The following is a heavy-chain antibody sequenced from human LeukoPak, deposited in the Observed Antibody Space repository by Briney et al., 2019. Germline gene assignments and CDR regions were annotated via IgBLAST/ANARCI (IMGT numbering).Heavy chain of an antibody. Sequence: GGSLRLPXAASGFTFSSYAMSWVRQAPGKGLEWVSAISGSGGSTYYADSVKGRFTISRGNSKNTLYLQMNSLRAEDTAVYYCAKEVSVVAFFDYWGQGTLVTVSS. J-gene: IGHJ4*02. CDR3: AKEVSVVAFFDY. CDR2: ISGSGGST. V-gene: IGHV3-23*01. D-gene: IGHD2-15*01. CDR1: GFTFSSYA.